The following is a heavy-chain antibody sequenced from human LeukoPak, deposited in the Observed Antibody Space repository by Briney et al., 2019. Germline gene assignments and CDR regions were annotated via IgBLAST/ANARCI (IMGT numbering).Heavy chain of an antibody. J-gene: IGHJ5*02. CDR2: INHSGST. CDR3: ARGGGWRPLRYCSSTSCRTINWFDP. Sequence: SETLSLTCAVYGGSFSGYYWSWIRQPPGKGLEWIGEINHSGSTNYNPSLKSRVTISVDTPKNQFSLKLSSVTAADTAVYYCARGGGWRPLRYCSSTSCRTINWFDPWGQGTLVTVSS. CDR1: GGSFSGYY. D-gene: IGHD2-2*01. V-gene: IGHV4-34*01.